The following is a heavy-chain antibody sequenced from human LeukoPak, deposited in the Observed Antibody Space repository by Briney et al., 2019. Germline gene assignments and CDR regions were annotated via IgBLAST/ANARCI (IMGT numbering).Heavy chain of an antibody. CDR2: ISTSSSFL. CDR1: GFTFSRYS. D-gene: IGHD6-19*01. CDR3: ARGRVGQWLVDAFDI. V-gene: IGHV3-21*01. J-gene: IGHJ3*02. Sequence: GGSLGLSCAASGFTFSRYSMNWVRQAPGKGLEWVSSISTSSSFLYYADSVKGRFTISRDNAKNSLYLQMNSLRAEDTAVYYCARGRVGQWLVDAFDIWGQGTMVTVSS.